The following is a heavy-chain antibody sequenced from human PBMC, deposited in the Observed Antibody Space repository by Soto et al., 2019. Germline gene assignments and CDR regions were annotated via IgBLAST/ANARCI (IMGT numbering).Heavy chain of an antibody. CDR3: ARQGISDSGWYHIPYYYYGMDV. CDR2: IYYSGST. Sequence: QLQLQESGPGLVKPSETLSLTCTVSGGSISSSSYYWGWIRQPPGKGLEWIGSIYYSGSTYYNPSLKSRVTISIDTSKNQLSLKLSSVTAADTAVYYCARQGISDSGWYHIPYYYYGMDVWGQGTTVTVSS. J-gene: IGHJ6*02. CDR1: GGSISSSSYY. V-gene: IGHV4-39*01. D-gene: IGHD6-19*01.